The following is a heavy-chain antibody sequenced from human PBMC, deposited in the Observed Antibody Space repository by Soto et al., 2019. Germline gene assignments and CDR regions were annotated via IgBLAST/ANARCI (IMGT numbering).Heavy chain of an antibody. CDR1: GGTFSSYA. Sequence: QVQLVQSGAEVKKPGSSVKVSCKASGGTFSSYAISWVRQAPGQGLEWMGGIIPIFGTSNYAQKFQGRVTITADESTITAYMELSSLRSEDTAVYYCARDLRIAAPALSLYFETGLTSDVESCMHVWGQGTTVTVSS. CDR2: IIPIFGTS. D-gene: IGHD6-6*01. CDR3: ARDLRIAAPALSLYFETGLTSDVESCMHV. V-gene: IGHV1-69*12. J-gene: IGHJ6*02.